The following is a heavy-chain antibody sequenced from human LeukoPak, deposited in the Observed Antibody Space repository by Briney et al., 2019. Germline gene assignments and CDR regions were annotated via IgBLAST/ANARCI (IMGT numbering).Heavy chain of an antibody. D-gene: IGHD2-8*01. CDR1: GFTFSTYA. CDR2: ISSDGKNK. Sequence: PGGSLRLSCAASGFTFSTYAFHWVRQAPGTGLEWVAVISSDGKNKIYADSVKGRFTISRDNSKNILFLQMNSLTIEDTAVYYCARDPMADFDYWGQGTLVTVSS. CDR3: ARDPMADFDY. J-gene: IGHJ4*02. V-gene: IGHV3-30*04.